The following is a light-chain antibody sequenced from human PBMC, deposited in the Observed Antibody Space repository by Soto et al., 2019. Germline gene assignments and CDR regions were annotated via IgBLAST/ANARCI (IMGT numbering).Light chain of an antibody. J-gene: IGKJ2*01. CDR3: QQYVSSPYT. Sequence: VLTQSPGTLSLSPGERATLSCRASQSVDSTYFAWYQQRPGQAPRLLIYGASTRATGIPDRFSGSGSGTDFTLTINRLQSEDFAVYHCQQYVSSPYTFGQGTKLEIK. CDR1: QSVDSTY. V-gene: IGKV3-20*01. CDR2: GAS.